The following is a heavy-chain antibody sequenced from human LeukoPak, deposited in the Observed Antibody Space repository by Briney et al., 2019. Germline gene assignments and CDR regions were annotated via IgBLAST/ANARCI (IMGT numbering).Heavy chain of an antibody. V-gene: IGHV3-30*04. CDR2: ISYDGSNK. J-gene: IGHJ4*02. D-gene: IGHD3-22*01. Sequence: GGSLRLSCAASGFTFSSYAMHWVRQAPGKGLEWVAVISYDGSNKYYADSVKGRFTISRDNSKNTLYLQMNSLRAEDTAVYYCARDFWGYYYDSWGRGTLVTVSS. CDR1: GFTFSSYA. CDR3: ARDFWGYYYDS.